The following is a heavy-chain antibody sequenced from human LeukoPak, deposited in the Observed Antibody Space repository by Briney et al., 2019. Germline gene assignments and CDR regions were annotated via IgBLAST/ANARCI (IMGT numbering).Heavy chain of an antibody. J-gene: IGHJ6*02. CDR2: IYYSGST. Sequence: PSQTLSLTCTVSGGSISSGGYYWSWIHQHPGKGLEWIGYIYYSGSTYYNPSLKSRVTISVDTSKNQFSLKLSSVTAADTAVYYCARDRSSDKYYYYGMDVWGQGITVTVSS. CDR3: ARDRSSDKYYYYGMDV. D-gene: IGHD6-6*01. V-gene: IGHV4-31*03. CDR1: GGSISSGGYY.